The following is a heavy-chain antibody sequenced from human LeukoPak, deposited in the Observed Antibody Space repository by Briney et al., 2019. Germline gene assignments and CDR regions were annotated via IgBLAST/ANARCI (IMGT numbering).Heavy chain of an antibody. Sequence: AGGSLRFSCAASGFTFSSYAMSWVRQAPGKGLEWVSAISGGGGSTYYADSVKGRFTISRDNSNDMVYLQMNSLRVEDTAVYYCAKDLNYYDTSGYFRFDYWGQGTLLSVSS. D-gene: IGHD3-22*01. V-gene: IGHV3-23*01. CDR2: ISGGGGST. CDR3: AKDLNYYDTSGYFRFDY. CDR1: GFTFSSYA. J-gene: IGHJ4*02.